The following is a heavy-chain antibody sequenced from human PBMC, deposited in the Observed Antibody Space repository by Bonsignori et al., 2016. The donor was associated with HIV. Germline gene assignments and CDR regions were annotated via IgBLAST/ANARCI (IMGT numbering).Heavy chain of an antibody. J-gene: IGHJ4*02. D-gene: IGHD2-21*01. Sequence: SETLSLTCAVSGYSISSGYYWGWIRQPPGKGLEWIGNIYHSGSTYYNPSLKSRVTISVDTSKNQFSLKLSSVTAADTAVYYCARAGHIVVVIATVDYWGQGTLVTVSS. CDR2: IYHSGST. V-gene: IGHV4-38-2*01. CDR1: GYSISSGYY. CDR3: ARAGHIVVVIATVDY.